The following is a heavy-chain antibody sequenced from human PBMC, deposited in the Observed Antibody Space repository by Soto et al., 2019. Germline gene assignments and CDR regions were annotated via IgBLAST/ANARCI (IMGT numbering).Heavy chain of an antibody. D-gene: IGHD1-7*01. V-gene: IGHV3-23*01. Sequence: EVQLLESGGGLVQPGGSLRLSCAASGFTFSSYGMTWVRQAPGKGLEWVSFSSATGAGTYYADSVKGRFTISRDNSKNTLYLQMTSLNTDDTDVYYCAKDRRAGGNYGFYSDFWGQGALVIVSS. CDR1: GFTFSSYG. J-gene: IGHJ4*02. CDR2: SSATGAGT. CDR3: AKDRRAGGNYGFYSDF.